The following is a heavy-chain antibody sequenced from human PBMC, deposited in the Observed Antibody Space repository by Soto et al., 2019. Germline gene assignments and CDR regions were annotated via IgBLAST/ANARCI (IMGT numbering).Heavy chain of an antibody. V-gene: IGHV3-33*01. CDR2: IWYDGSNK. J-gene: IGHJ4*02. D-gene: IGHD4-17*01. CDR3: ARDSSDYGTLYYFDY. CDR1: GFTFSSYG. Sequence: QVQLVESGGGVVQPGRSLRLSCAASGFTFSSYGMHWVRQAPGKGLEWVAVIWYDGSNKYYADSVKGRFTISRDNSKNTLYLQMNSLRAEDTAVYYCARDSSDYGTLYYFDYWGQGTLVTVSS.